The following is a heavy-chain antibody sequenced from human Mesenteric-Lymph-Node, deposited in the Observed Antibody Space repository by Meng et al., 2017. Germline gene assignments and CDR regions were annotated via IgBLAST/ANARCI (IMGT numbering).Heavy chain of an antibody. CDR2: IYHRGGT. CDR1: GGSISSNGSY. D-gene: IGHD3-10*01. Sequence: NLTESGPVLVKPSPTLSLPCTVSGGSISSNGSYWGWARQPPGKGLEWIGAIYHRGGTSYNPSLQSRVTMFVDTSKNQFSLMLTSVTATDTAVYYCARRRGGSGRDCWGQGTLVTVSS. J-gene: IGHJ4*02. V-gene: IGHV4-39*01. CDR3: ARRRGGSGRDC.